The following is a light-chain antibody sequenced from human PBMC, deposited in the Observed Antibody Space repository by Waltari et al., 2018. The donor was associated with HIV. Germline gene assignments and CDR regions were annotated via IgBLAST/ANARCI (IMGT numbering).Light chain of an antibody. CDR2: EVN. V-gene: IGLV2-23*02. CDR1: SSDVAAYNL. J-gene: IGLJ2*01. Sequence: QSALTQPASVSGSPGQSLTISCTGTSSDVAAYNLFSWYQQRHGKAHKLIIYEVNKRPSGVSDRFSASKSGNTASLTLSGLQAEDEANYYCCSFTGRKSLIFGGGTKLTVL. CDR3: CSFTGRKSLI.